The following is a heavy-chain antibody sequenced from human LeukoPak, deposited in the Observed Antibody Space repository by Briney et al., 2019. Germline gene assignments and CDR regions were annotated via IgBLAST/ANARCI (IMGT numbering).Heavy chain of an antibody. V-gene: IGHV1-8*01. D-gene: IGHD3-10*01. CDR3: ARGDSYYYGSGSHPDY. J-gene: IGHJ4*02. CDR1: GYTFTSYD. CDR2: MNPNSGNT. Sequence: GASVKVSCKASGYTFTSYDINWVRQATGQGLEWMGWMNPNSGNTGYAQKFQGRVTMTRNTSISTVYMELSSLRSEDTAVYYCARGDSYYYGSGSHPDYWGQGTLVTVSS.